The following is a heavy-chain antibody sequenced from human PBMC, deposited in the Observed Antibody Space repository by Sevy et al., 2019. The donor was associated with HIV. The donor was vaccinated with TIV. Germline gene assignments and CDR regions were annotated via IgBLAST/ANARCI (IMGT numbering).Heavy chain of an antibody. V-gene: IGHV3-7*01. J-gene: IGHJ3*02. CDR1: GFTFSSYW. CDR2: IKQDGSEK. Sequence: GGSLRLSCAASGFTFSSYWMSWVRQAPGKGLEWVANIKQDGSEKYYVDSVNGRFTISRDNAKNSLYLQMNSLRAEDTAVYYCARDSPYYYGSGSYRPIWGQGTMVTVSS. CDR3: ARDSPYYYGSGSYRPI. D-gene: IGHD3-10*01.